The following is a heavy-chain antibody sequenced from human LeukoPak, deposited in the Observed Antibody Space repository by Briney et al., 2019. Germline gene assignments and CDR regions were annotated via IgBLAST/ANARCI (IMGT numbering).Heavy chain of an antibody. CDR3: ARGGTRPYYYYYYGMDV. D-gene: IGHD2-2*01. Sequence: SETLSLTCTVSGGSISSGDYYWSWIRQPPGKGLEWIGYIYYSGSTNYNPSLKSRVTISVDTSKNQFSLKLSSVTAADTAVHYCARGGTRPYYYYYYGMDVWGQGTTVTVSS. V-gene: IGHV4-61*08. J-gene: IGHJ6*02. CDR2: IYYSGST. CDR1: GGSISSGDYY.